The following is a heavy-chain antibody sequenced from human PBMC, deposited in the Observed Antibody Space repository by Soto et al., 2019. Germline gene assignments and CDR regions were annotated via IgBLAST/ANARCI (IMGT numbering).Heavy chain of an antibody. CDR2: IHYSGST. CDR1: GGSVSGYY. J-gene: IGHJ4*02. CDR3: ARHYNSGSYPLDC. Sequence: SETLSLTCTVSGGSVSGYYWGWIRQPPGRGLEYIGHIHYSGSTNYNPSLKSRVNMSVDASRNQFSLKLNSLTAADTAVYFCARHYNSGSYPLDCWGQGTLVTVS. V-gene: IGHV4-59*08. D-gene: IGHD3-10*01.